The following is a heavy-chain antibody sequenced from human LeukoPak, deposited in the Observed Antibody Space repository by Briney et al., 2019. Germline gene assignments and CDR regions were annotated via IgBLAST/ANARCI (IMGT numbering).Heavy chain of an antibody. CDR2: VSAYNGNT. V-gene: IGHV1-18*01. CDR3: ARDLGIAVATNWFDP. D-gene: IGHD6-19*01. J-gene: IGHJ5*02. CDR1: GYSFTSYG. Sequence: ASVKVSCKASGYSFTSYGISWVRQAPGQGLEWMGWVSAYNGNTNYVQKLQGRVTMTTDTSTSTAYMELGSLRSDDTAVYYCARDLGIAVATNWFDPWGQGTLVTVSS.